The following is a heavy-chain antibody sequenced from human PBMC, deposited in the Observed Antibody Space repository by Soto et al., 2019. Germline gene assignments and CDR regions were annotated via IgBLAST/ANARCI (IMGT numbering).Heavy chain of an antibody. CDR2: IITIFGTA. V-gene: IGHV1-69*01. D-gene: IGHD3-22*01. J-gene: IGHJ6*02. CDR3: ARDLKRYYDSSGYGYYYYGMDV. CDR1: GGTFSSYA. Sequence: QVQLVQSGAEVKKPGSSVKFSCKDSGGTFSSYAISWVRQAPGQGLEWMGGIITIFGTANYAQKFQGRVTIIADDSTIAACMELSSLRSEDTAVYYCARDLKRYYDSSGYGYYYYGMDVCVQGTTVTFSS.